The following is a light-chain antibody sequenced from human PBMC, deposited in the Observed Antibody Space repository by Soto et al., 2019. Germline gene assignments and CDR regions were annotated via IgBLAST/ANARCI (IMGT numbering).Light chain of an antibody. CDR3: QQYGGSPRT. CDR2: RAY. CDR1: QSVRTK. J-gene: IGKJ1*01. V-gene: IGKV3-15*01. Sequence: ETVMTQSPATLSVSPGERATLSCRASQSVRTKLAWYQQKPGQAPRLLIYRAYTRATGVPARFSGSGSGTEFTLTISSLQSEDFAVYYCQQYGGSPRTFGQGTKVDIK.